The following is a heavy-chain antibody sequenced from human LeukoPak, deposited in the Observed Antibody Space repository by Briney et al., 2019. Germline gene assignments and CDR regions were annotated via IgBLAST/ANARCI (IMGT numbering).Heavy chain of an antibody. Sequence: SETLSLTCSVSGGSISSYYWSWIRQPPGKGLEWIGYIYYSGSTNYNPSLKSRVTISVGTSKNQFSLKLSSVTAADTAVYYCARDRELGFGVVDRYGMDVWGQGTTVTVSS. D-gene: IGHD3-3*01. CDR3: ARDRELGFGVVDRYGMDV. J-gene: IGHJ6*02. CDR2: IYYSGST. V-gene: IGHV4-59*01. CDR1: GGSISSYY.